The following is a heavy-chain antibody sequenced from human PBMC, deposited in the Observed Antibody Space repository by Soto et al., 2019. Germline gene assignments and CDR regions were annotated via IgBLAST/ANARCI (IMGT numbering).Heavy chain of an antibody. CDR1: GGSVSSGSYY. CDR2: IYYSGST. Sequence: SETLSLTCTVSGGSVSSGSYYWSWLRQPPGKGLEWIGYIYYSGSTNYNPSLKSRVTISVDTSKNQFSLKLSSVTAADTAVYYCARGVDSWSGYLFWGQGTPVTVSS. D-gene: IGHD3-3*01. J-gene: IGHJ4*02. CDR3: ARGVDSWSGYLF. V-gene: IGHV4-61*01.